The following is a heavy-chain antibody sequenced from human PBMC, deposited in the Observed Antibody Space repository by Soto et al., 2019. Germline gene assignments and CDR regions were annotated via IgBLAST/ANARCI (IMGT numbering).Heavy chain of an antibody. Sequence: QVQLQQWGAGLLKPSETLSLTCAVYGGSFSGYYWSWIRQPPGKGLEWIGEINHSGSTNYNPSLKGRVTIAVDTSKSQFSLKLSSVTAADTAVYYCAGGVGATKEYYFDYWGQGTLVTVSS. CDR3: AGGVGATKEYYFDY. V-gene: IGHV4-34*01. D-gene: IGHD1-26*01. CDR1: GGSFSGYY. CDR2: INHSGST. J-gene: IGHJ4*02.